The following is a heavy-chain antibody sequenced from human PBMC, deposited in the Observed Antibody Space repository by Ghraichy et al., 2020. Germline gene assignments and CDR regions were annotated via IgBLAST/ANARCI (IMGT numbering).Heavy chain of an antibody. Sequence: ETLSLTCAVYGGSFSGYWSWIRQSPGRGLEWIGEINHNGNTNYNPSLKSRVTISVDTSKNQFSLKLSSVTAADTAVYYCARPYQMLMNDAFDIWGRGTMVNISS. J-gene: IGHJ3*02. D-gene: IGHD2-2*01. CDR2: INHNGNT. V-gene: IGHV4-34*01. CDR3: ARPYQMLMNDAFDI. CDR1: GGSFSGY.